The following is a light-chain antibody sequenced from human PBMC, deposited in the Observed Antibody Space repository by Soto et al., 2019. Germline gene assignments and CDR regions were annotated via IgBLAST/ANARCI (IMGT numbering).Light chain of an antibody. J-gene: IGLJ3*02. CDR2: EGS. Sequence: QSALTQPASVSGSPGQSITISCTGTSSDVGISNLVSWYQQHPGKAPKLLIYEGSKRPSEISHRFSGSKSGTSASLAISGLQSEDEADYYCAAWDDSLNGGVFGGGTKLTVL. CDR1: SSDVGISNL. CDR3: AAWDDSLNGGV. V-gene: IGLV2-14*02.